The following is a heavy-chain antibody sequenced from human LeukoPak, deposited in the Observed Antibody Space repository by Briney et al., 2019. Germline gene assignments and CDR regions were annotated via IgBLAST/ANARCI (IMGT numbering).Heavy chain of an antibody. J-gene: IGHJ4*02. D-gene: IGHD6-19*01. CDR2: INQDGSKI. CDR1: GFTLSNYW. Sequence: GGSLRLSCAASGFTLSNYWMAWVRQAPGKGLEWVANINQDGSKIYYADSMTGRFTISRDTAKNSLYLQMNSLRVEGTAVYYCARAWAGSASYWGQGTLVTVSS. V-gene: IGHV3-7*04. CDR3: ARAWAGSASY.